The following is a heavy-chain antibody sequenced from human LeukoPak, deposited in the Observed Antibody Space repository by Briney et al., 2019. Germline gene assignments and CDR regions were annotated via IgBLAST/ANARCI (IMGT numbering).Heavy chain of an antibody. CDR2: ISSSGSTI. D-gene: IGHD3-10*02. CDR1: GFTFSIYN. J-gene: IGHJ6*04. CDR3: AELGITMIGGV. Sequence: GGSLRLSCAASGFTFSIYNMNWVRQAPGKGLEWVSYISSSGSTIYYADSVKGRFTISRDNAKNSLYLQMNSLRAEDTAVYYCAELGITMIGGVWGKGTTVAISS. V-gene: IGHV3-48*04.